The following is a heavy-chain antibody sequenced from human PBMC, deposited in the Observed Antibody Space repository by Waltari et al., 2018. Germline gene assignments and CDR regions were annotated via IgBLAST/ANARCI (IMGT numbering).Heavy chain of an antibody. CDR3: AKEGGSGTSDY. Sequence: QVQLQESGPGLVKPSETLSLTCNVSGYAITSGYYWGWVRQPPGKGLEWIGNIFHCGTTFYNPSLKSRATISVDTSKNQFSLRLTSVTAADTAVYFCAKEGGSGTSDYWGQGALVIVSS. D-gene: IGHD3-16*01. V-gene: IGHV4-38-2*02. CDR2: IFHCGTT. CDR1: GYAITSGYY. J-gene: IGHJ4*02.